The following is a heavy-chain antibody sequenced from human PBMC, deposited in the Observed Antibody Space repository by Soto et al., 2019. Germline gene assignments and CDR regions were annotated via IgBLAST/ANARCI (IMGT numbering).Heavy chain of an antibody. J-gene: IGHJ6*02. V-gene: IGHV4-30-2*01. CDR2: IYHSGST. D-gene: IGHD4-17*01. Sequence: QLQLQESGSGMVKPSQTLSLTCAVSGGSISSGGYSWSWIRQPPGKGLEWIGYIYHSGSTYYNPSLKSRVTISVDRSKNQFSLKLSSVTAADTAVYYCARAHYGDYGYGMDVWGQGTTVTVSS. CDR3: ARAHYGDYGYGMDV. CDR1: GGSISSGGYS.